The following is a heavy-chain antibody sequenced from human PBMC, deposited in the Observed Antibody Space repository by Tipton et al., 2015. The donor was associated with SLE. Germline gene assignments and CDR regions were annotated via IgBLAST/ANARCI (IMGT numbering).Heavy chain of an antibody. V-gene: IGHV3-53*01. J-gene: IGHJ4*02. CDR1: GLTVSSNY. D-gene: IGHD4-17*01. CDR3: ARDPGYGDPVGH. CDR2: IHSGGTT. Sequence: SLRLSCAASGLTVSSNYMSWVRQAPGKGLEWVSVIHSGGTTYYADSVKGRFTISRDNSKNTVYLQMNSLRAEDTAVYYCARDPGYGDPVGHWGQGTLVTVSS.